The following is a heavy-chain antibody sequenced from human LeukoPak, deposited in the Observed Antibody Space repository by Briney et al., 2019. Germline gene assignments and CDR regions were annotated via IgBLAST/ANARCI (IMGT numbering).Heavy chain of an antibody. D-gene: IGHD3-10*01. Sequence: GSLRLSCAASGFTFSSYAMSWVRQAPGKGLEWIGSIYYSGSTYYNPSLKSRVTISVDTSKNQFSLKLSSVTAADTAVYYCAREEYYYGSGNGFDYWGQGTLVTVSS. CDR2: IYYSGST. CDR1: GFTFSSYA. V-gene: IGHV4-39*07. J-gene: IGHJ4*02. CDR3: AREEYYYGSGNGFDY.